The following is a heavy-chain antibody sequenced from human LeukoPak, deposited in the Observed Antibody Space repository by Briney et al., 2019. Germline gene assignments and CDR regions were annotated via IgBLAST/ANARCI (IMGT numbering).Heavy chain of an antibody. Sequence: ASVKVSCKASGYTFTSYGISWVRQAPGQGLEWMGWISAYNGNTNYAQKLQGRVTMTTDTSTSTAYMELRSLRSDDTAVYYCASSDYNKGYYYYMDVWGKGTTVTVSS. V-gene: IGHV1-18*01. CDR1: GYTFTSYG. CDR2: ISAYNGNT. D-gene: IGHD4-11*01. CDR3: ASSDYNKGYYYYMDV. J-gene: IGHJ6*03.